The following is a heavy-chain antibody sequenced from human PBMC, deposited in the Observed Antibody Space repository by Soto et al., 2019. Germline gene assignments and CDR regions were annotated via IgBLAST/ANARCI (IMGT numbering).Heavy chain of an antibody. Sequence: QMQLVQTGAEVKKPGASVKVSCKASGYTFTSYQMHWVRQAPGQGLEWMGIINPSGGRITYAPRFQGRVMMTRDTSTNTVYMELRSLRSEDTAVYYCARDGPPTTTGVGPSYTMGVWGPGTTVTVS. CDR2: INPSGGRI. D-gene: IGHD3-3*01. J-gene: IGHJ6*02. CDR3: ARDGPPTTTGVGPSYTMGV. V-gene: IGHV1-46*01. CDR1: GYTFTSYQ.